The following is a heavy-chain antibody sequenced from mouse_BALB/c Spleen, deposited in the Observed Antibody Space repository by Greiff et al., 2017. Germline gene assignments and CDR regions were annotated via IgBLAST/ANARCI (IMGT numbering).Heavy chain of an antibody. D-gene: IGHD2-14*01. CDR2: ISSGSSTI. CDR1: GFTFSSFG. CDR3: ARGMDRAMDY. V-gene: IGHV5-17*02. J-gene: IGHJ4*01. Sequence: EVKLMESGGGLVQPGGSRKLSCAASGFTFSSFGMHWVRQAPEKGLEWVAYISSGSSTIYYADTVKGRFTISRDNPKNTLFLQMTSLRSEDTAMYYCARGMDRAMDYWGQGTSVTVSS.